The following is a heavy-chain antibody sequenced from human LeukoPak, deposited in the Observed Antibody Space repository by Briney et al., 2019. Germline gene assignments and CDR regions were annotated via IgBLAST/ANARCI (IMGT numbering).Heavy chain of an antibody. CDR1: GFTFSSYD. D-gene: IGHD3-22*01. J-gene: IGHJ4*02. Sequence: GGSPRLSCAASGFTFSSYDMHWVRQATGKGLEWVSAIGTAGDTYYPGSVKGRFTISRENAKNSLYLQMNSLRAGDTAVYYCARGAYYDSSGYYDSAYYFDYWGQGTLVTVSS. CDR3: ARGAYYDSSGYYDSAYYFDY. CDR2: IGTAGDT. V-gene: IGHV3-13*01.